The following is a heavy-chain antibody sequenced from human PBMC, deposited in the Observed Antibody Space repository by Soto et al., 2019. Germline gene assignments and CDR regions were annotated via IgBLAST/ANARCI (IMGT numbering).Heavy chain of an antibody. CDR3: VRARSDSSGYYYYYYGMDV. J-gene: IGHJ6*02. CDR2: IKQDGSEK. V-gene: IGHV3-7*01. Sequence: GGSLRLSCAASGFTFSSYWMSWVRQAPGKGLEWVANIKQDGSEKYYVDSVKGRFTISRDNAKNSLYLQMNSLRAEDTAVYYCVRARSDSSGYYYYYYGMDVWGQGTTVTVSS. D-gene: IGHD3-22*01. CDR1: GFTFSSYW.